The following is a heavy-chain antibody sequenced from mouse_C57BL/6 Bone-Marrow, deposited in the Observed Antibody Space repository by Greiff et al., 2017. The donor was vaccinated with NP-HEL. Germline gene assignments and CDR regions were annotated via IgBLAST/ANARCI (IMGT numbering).Heavy chain of an antibody. V-gene: IGHV5-4*03. Sequence: DVMLVESGGGLVKPGGSLKLSCAASGFTFSSYAMSWVRQTPEKRLEWVATISDGGSYTYYPDNVKGRFTISRDNAKNNLYLQMSHLKSEDTAMYYCARGGTMITPWYFDVWGTGTTVTVSS. CDR2: ISDGGSYT. D-gene: IGHD2-4*01. CDR3: ARGGTMITPWYFDV. CDR1: GFTFSSYA. J-gene: IGHJ1*03.